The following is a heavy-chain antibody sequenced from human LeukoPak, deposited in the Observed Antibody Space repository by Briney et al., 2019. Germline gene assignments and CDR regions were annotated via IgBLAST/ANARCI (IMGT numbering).Heavy chain of an antibody. CDR3: VKFSWNYGPTGDY. J-gene: IGHJ4*02. CDR2: ISSNGGST. D-gene: IGHD1-7*01. Sequence: GGSLRLSCSASGFTFSSYAMHWVRQAPGKGLEYVSAISSNGGSTYYADSVKGRFTISRDNSKNTLYLQMSSLRAEDTAVYYCVKFSWNYGPTGDYWGQGTLVTVSS. V-gene: IGHV3-64D*06. CDR1: GFTFSSYA.